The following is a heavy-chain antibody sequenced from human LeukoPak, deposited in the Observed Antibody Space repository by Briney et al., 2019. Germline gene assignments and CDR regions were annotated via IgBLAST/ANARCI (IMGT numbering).Heavy chain of an antibody. CDR2: INPNSGGT. J-gene: IGHJ6*03. Sequence: ASVKVSCKASGYTSTSYDINWVRQATGQGLEWMGWINPNSGGTNYAQKFQGRVTMTRDTSISTAYMELSRLRSDDTAVYYCARDLTPGGPDYYYYMDVWGKGTTVTISS. CDR1: GYTSTSYD. D-gene: IGHD1-14*01. V-gene: IGHV1-2*02. CDR3: ARDLTPGGPDYYYYMDV.